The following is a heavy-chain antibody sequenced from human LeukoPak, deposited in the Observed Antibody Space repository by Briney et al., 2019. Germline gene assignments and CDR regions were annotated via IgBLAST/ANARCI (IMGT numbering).Heavy chain of an antibody. D-gene: IGHD5-18*01. Sequence: GGSLRLSCAASGFTFSSYGMHWVRQAPGKGLEWVAVIWYDGSNKYYADSVKGRFTISRDNSKNTLYLQMNSLRAEDTAVYYCARGPEKYSYGCFDYWGQGTLVTVSS. CDR3: ARGPEKYSYGCFDY. CDR1: GFTFSSYG. V-gene: IGHV3-33*01. CDR2: IWYDGSNK. J-gene: IGHJ4*02.